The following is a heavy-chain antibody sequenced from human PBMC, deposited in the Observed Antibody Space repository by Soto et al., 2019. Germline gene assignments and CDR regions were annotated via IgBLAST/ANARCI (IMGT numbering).Heavy chain of an antibody. CDR1: GFTFSYYG. D-gene: IGHD6-19*01. CDR2: ISYDENQK. V-gene: IGHV3-30*18. CDR3: GKDGYDGGCIPGWCGP. Sequence: QVHLVESGGGVVQPGRSLRLSCADSGFTFSYYGMHWVRQAPGTGLEWVAFISYDENQKYYADSVKGRFPISRDNSNNTLFLKMSSLRAEDTATYYCGKDGYDGGCIPGWCGPWGQGPLVSVAS. J-gene: IGHJ5*02.